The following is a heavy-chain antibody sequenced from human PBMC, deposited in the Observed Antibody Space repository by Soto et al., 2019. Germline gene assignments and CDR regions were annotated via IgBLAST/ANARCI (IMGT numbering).Heavy chain of an antibody. Sequence: PAGSLRLSCVASGFTFKAYAMGWVRQAPGKGLEWVSSITATNGNTYYADSVRGRFTISRDNSRNSLFLQMNGLRPEDSALYYCAKDEGTSSTVFDYWGQGTLVTVSS. V-gene: IGHV3-23*01. J-gene: IGHJ4*02. CDR2: ITATNGNT. CDR1: GFTFKAYA. CDR3: AKDEGTSSTVFDY. D-gene: IGHD4-4*01.